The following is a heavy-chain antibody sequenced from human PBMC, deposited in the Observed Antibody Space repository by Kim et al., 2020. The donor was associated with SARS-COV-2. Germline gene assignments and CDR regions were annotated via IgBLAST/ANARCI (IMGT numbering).Heavy chain of an antibody. Sequence: SHTDSVKVRFTISRDNSNNTLYLQMTSLRAEDTAVYDCASLSFSSSPFGYWGQRTLVTASS. V-gene: IGHV3-30*03. J-gene: IGHJ4*02. CDR3: ASLSFSSSPFGY. D-gene: IGHD6-13*01.